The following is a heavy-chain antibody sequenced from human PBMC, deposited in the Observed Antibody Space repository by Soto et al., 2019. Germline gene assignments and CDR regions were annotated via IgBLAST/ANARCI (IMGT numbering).Heavy chain of an antibody. V-gene: IGHV1-69*13. Sequence: GPSVKVSCKDSGGTFSSYAISWVRQAPGQGLEWMGGIIPIFGTANYAQKFQGRVTITADESTSTAYMELSSLRSEDTAVYYCARVPNYYYYGMDVWGQGTTVTVFS. J-gene: IGHJ6*02. CDR3: ARVPNYYYYGMDV. CDR2: IIPIFGTA. CDR1: GGTFSSYA.